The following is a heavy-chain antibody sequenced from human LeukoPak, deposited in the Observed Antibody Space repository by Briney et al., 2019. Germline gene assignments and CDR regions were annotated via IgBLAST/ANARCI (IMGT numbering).Heavy chain of an antibody. CDR2: IYSGGET. CDR3: ARDRGGSDSRAAFDI. D-gene: IGHD3-10*01. CDR1: GFTVNTY. V-gene: IGHV3-53*05. Sequence: PGGTLRLTCTASGFTVNTYMSWVRQAPGKGLEWVSVIYSGGETYYADSVKGRFTISRDNSENTLYLQMNSLRADDTAVYYCARDRGGSDSRAAFDIWGQGTIVTVSS. J-gene: IGHJ3*02.